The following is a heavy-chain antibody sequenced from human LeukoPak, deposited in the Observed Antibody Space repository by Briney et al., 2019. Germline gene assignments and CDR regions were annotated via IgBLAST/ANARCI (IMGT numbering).Heavy chain of an antibody. D-gene: IGHD4-17*01. CDR2: IMPLFGTA. J-gene: IGHJ5*02. Sequence: GASVKVSCKTSGGTFNNSATSWVRQAPGQGLELLGGIMPLFGTAGYAQKFQGRVTITKDESTRTVYLELTSLTSDDTAVYYCARDVHGDYGSGWFDPWGQGTLVSVSS. V-gene: IGHV1-69*05. CDR3: ARDVHGDYGSGWFDP. CDR1: GGTFNNSA.